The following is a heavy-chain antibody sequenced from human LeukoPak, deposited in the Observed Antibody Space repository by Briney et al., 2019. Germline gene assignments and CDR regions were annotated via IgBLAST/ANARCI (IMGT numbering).Heavy chain of an antibody. Sequence: SGTLSLTCAVSGGSISSSWWSWVRRPPGKGLEWIGEIFHSGSTNYNPSLKSRVTISVDKSKNHFSLELTSVTAADTAVYYCARAPFYCGGGSCYDYWGQGTLVTAS. CDR2: IFHSGST. V-gene: IGHV4-4*02. CDR3: ARAPFYCGGGSCYDY. D-gene: IGHD2-15*01. CDR1: GGSISSSW. J-gene: IGHJ4*02.